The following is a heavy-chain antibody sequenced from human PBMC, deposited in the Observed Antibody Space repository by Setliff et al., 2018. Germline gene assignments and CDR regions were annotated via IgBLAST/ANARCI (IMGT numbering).Heavy chain of an antibody. J-gene: IGHJ4*02. CDR2: IKQDGSEK. D-gene: IGHD3-16*01. CDR3: ARDGGEY. CDR1: GFTFSSYW. V-gene: IGHV3-7*01. Sequence: QPSETLSLSCAASGFTFSSYWMSWVRQAPGKGLEWVANIKQDGSEKYYVDSVKGRFTIPRDNAKNSLYLQMNSLRAEDTAVYYCARDGGEYWGQGTLVTVSS.